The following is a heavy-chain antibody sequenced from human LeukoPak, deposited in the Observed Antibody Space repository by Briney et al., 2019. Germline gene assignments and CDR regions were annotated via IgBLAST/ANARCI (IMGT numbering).Heavy chain of an antibody. J-gene: IGHJ4*02. CDR1: GFTFSSYS. CDR3: ARDTYGGIDY. CDR2: ISSSSSHI. Sequence: GGSLRLSCAASGFTFSSYSMNWVRQAPGKGLEWVSSISSSSSHIYYADSVKGRFTISRDNAKNSLYLQMNSLRAEDTAVYYCARDTYGGIDYWGQGTLVTVSS. D-gene: IGHD2-21*01. V-gene: IGHV3-21*01.